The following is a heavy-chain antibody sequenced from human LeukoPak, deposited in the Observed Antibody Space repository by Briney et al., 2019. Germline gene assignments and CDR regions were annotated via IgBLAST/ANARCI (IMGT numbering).Heavy chain of an antibody. Sequence: GGSLRLSCSGSGIIFSCCWMSWDRQAPGKGLEWVASVNQDGSDKRHADSVKGRFTISRDNAKNSVYLQMNSLRDEDTAVYYCATLKNSVTIFDNWGQGTQVTVSS. CDR2: VNQDGSDK. V-gene: IGHV3-7*01. J-gene: IGHJ4*02. CDR3: ATLKNSVTIFDN. D-gene: IGHD4-17*01. CDR1: GIIFSCCW.